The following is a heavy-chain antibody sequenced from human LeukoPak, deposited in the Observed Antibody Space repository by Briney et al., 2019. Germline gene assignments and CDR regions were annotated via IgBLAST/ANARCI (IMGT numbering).Heavy chain of an antibody. CDR1: GGSISSYY. J-gene: IGHJ3*02. CDR3: ARAFDSAFDI. D-gene: IGHD3-9*01. V-gene: IGHV4-59*08. CDR2: IYYSGST. Sequence: SETLSLTCTVSGGSISSYYWSWIRQPPGKGLEWIGYIYYSGSTYYNPSLKSRVTISVDTSKNQFSLKLSSVTAADAAVYYCARAFDSAFDIWGQGTMVTVSS.